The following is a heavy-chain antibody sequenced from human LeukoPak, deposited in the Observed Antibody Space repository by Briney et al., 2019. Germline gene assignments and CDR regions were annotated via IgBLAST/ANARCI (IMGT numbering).Heavy chain of an antibody. V-gene: IGHV1-2*02. CDR1: GYTFTGYY. CDR3: GRRVSRGWTDY. D-gene: IGHD2-15*01. J-gene: IGHJ4*02. CDR2: INPKSGST. Sequence: ASVKVSCKASGYTFTGYYMHWVRQAPGQGLEWMGWINPKSGSTHYAQKFQGRVIMTRDTSLSTAYLELTSLRSDDTAIYFCGRRVSRGWTDYWGQGTLVTASS.